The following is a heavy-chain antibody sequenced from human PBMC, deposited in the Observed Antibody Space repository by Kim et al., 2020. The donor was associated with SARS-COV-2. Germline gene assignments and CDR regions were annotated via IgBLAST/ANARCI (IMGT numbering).Heavy chain of an antibody. CDR2: ST. Sequence: STSYAQKFQGRVTMTRDTSTSTVYMELSSLRSEDTAVYYCARNNLDAFDIWGQGTMVTVSS. J-gene: IGHJ3*02. V-gene: IGHV1-46*01. CDR3: ARNNLDAFDI.